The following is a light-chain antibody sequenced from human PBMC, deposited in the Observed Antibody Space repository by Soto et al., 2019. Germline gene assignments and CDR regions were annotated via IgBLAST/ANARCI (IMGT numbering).Light chain of an antibody. CDR3: QQYNDYFRT. CDR2: KAS. CDR1: QSISTW. Sequence: DIPMTQSPSTLSASVGDRVTIACRASQSISTWLAWYQQKPGKAPKLLIYKASSLESGVPSRFSGSGSGTEFTLTISSLQPDDSATYYCQQYNDYFRTFGQGTNVEIK. J-gene: IGKJ1*01. V-gene: IGKV1-5*03.